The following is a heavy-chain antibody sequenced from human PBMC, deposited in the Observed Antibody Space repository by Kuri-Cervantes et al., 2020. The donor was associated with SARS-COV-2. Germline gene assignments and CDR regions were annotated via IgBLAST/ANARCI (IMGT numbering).Heavy chain of an antibody. Sequence: GGSLRLSCAASGFTFSGHWIHWVRQAPGKGLVWVSRINPDGSYTNNADSVKGRFTISRDNSRNTLYLQMNSLRAEDTAVYYCAKNRGDCSSTSCYIGSAFDIWGQGTMVTVSS. D-gene: IGHD2-2*02. CDR2: INPDGSYT. CDR3: AKNRGDCSSTSCYIGSAFDI. J-gene: IGHJ3*02. V-gene: IGHV3-74*01. CDR1: GFTFSGHW.